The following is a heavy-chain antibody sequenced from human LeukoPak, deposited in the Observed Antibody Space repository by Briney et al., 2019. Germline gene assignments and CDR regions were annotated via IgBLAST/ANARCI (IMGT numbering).Heavy chain of an antibody. CDR2: IYPGDSDT. CDR1: GYSFTNYW. D-gene: IGHD3-10*01. J-gene: IGHJ4*02. V-gene: IGHV5-51*01. CDR3: ARYGGSSGSYSRPFEY. Sequence: GESLKISCKGSGYSFTNYWIGWVRQMPGKGLEWMGIIYPGDSDTRYSPSFQGQVTISGDKSISTAYLQWSSLKASDTAMYFCARYGGSSGSYSRPFEYWGQGTLVTVSS.